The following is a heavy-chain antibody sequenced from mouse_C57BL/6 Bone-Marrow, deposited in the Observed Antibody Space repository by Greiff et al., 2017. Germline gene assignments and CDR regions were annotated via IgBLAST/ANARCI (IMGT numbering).Heavy chain of an antibody. Sequence: VQLQQSGAELVRPGASVKLSCTASGFNIKDDYMHWVNQRPEQGLEWIGWIDPENGDTEYASKFQGKATITADTSSNTAYLQLSSLTSEDTAVYYCTTGLRAYFDYWGQGTTLTVSS. D-gene: IGHD2-4*01. CDR1: GFNIKDDY. CDR2: IDPENGDT. V-gene: IGHV14-4*01. CDR3: TTGLRAYFDY. J-gene: IGHJ2*01.